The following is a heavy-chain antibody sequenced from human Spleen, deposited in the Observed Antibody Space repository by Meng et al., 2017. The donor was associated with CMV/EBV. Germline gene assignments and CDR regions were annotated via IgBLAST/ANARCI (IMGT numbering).Heavy chain of an antibody. CDR3: TTEPYGMEV. CDR2: IKSKTDGGTT. V-gene: IGHV3-15*01. J-gene: IGHJ6*02. CDR1: GITFTSAW. Sequence: ETLSLTCAASGITFTSAWMSWVRQAPGKGLEWVGRIKSKTDGGTTDYAAPVKGRFTTLRDDSKDTVYLQMNSLKSEDTAVYYCTTEPYGMEVWGQGTTVTVSS.